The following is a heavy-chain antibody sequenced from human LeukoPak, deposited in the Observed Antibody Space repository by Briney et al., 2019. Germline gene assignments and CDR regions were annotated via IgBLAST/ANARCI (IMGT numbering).Heavy chain of an antibody. CDR1: GYTFTSYG. CDR2: ISAYNGNT. D-gene: IGHD2-21*02. Sequence: ASVKVSCKASGYTFTSYGISWVRQAPGQGLEWMGWISAYNGNTNYAQKLQGRVTMTTDTSTSTAYMELRSLRSDDTAVYYCARDAANAYCGGDCYSNFDYWGRGTLVTVSS. V-gene: IGHV1-18*01. CDR3: ARDAANAYCGGDCYSNFDY. J-gene: IGHJ4*02.